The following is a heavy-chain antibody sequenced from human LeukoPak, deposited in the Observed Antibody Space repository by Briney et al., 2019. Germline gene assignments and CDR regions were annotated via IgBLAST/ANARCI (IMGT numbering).Heavy chain of an antibody. J-gene: IGHJ4*02. CDR3: ARASGELHLGY. CDR2: INPNSGGT. V-gene: IGHV1-2*02. CDR1: GYTFTGYY. D-gene: IGHD1-26*01. Sequence: ASVKVSCKASGYTFTGYYTHWVRQAPGQGLEWMGWINPNSGGTNYAQRFQGRVTMTRDTSISTAYMELSRLRSDDTDVYYCARASGELHLGYWGQGTLVTVSS.